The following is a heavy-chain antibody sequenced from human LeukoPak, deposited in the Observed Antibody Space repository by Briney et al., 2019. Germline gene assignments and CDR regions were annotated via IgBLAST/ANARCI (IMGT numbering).Heavy chain of an antibody. CDR3: ARDQAPTPFWSGYPGRYYYMDV. D-gene: IGHD3-3*01. CDR2: INPSGGST. J-gene: IGHJ6*03. CDR1: GYTFTSYY. Sequence: GASVKVSCKASGYTFTSYYIHWVRQAPGQGLEWMGIINPSGGSTSYAQKFQGRVTMTRDTSTSTVYMELSSLRSEDTAVYYCARDQAPTPFWSGYPGRYYYMDVWGKGTTVTVSS. V-gene: IGHV1-46*01.